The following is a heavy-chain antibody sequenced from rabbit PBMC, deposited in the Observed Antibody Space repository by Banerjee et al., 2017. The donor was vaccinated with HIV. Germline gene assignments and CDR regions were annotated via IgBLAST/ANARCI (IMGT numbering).Heavy chain of an antibody. V-gene: IGHV1S45*01. CDR3: ARDLAGVIGWNFNL. CDR1: GFSFSNKYV. CDR2: INTSSGNT. D-gene: IGHD4-1*01. Sequence: QLVESGGGLVQPEGSLTLTCTASGFSFSNKYVMCWVRQAPGKGLEWIACINTSSGNTVYATWAKGRFTISSHNAQNTLYLQLNSLTAADTATYFCARDLAGVIGWNFNLWGPGTLVTVS. J-gene: IGHJ4*01.